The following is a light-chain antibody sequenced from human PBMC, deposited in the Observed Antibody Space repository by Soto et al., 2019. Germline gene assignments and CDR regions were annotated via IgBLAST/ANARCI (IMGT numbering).Light chain of an antibody. CDR1: QGISNF. V-gene: IGKV1-27*01. J-gene: IGKJ4*01. Sequence: DIQMTQSPSSLSSFVGDTVTITCRASQGISNFLAWYQQKPGKVPKLLIYSASTLQSGVPSRFSGSGSGTDFTLTISSLQPEDVATYYCQKCKIAPCTFGGGTKVEMK. CDR3: QKCKIAPCT. CDR2: SAS.